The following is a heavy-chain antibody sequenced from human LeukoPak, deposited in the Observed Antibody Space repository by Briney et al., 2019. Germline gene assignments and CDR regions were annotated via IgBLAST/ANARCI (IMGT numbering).Heavy chain of an antibody. CDR2: INSDGSST. J-gene: IGHJ4*02. V-gene: IGHV3-74*01. D-gene: IGHD4-23*01. Sequence: GGSLRLSCAASGFTFSSYWMHWVRQAPGKGLVWVSRINSDGSSTSYADSVKGRFTISRDNAKNTLYLQMNSLRAEDTAVYYCARGARGDYGGGHYFDYWGQGTLVTVSS. CDR3: ARGARGDYGGGHYFDY. CDR1: GFTFSSYW.